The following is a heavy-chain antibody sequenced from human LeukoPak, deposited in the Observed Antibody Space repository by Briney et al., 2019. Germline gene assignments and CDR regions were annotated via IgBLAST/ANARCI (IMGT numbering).Heavy chain of an antibody. CDR3: TRDIRVESWASYYIDY. CDR2: ISAYNSNT. D-gene: IGHD3-3*01. V-gene: IGHV1-18*01. J-gene: IGHJ4*02. CDR1: GYTFTNYG. Sequence: GASVKVSCKASGYTFTNYGISWVRQAPGQGLEWMGWISAYNSNTNYAQKLQGRVTMTTDTSTSTAYMELRSLRSDDTAVYYCTRDIRVESWASYYIDYWGQGTLVTVSS.